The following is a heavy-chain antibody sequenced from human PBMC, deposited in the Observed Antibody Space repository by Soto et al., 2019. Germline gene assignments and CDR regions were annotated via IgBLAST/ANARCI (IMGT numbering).Heavy chain of an antibody. D-gene: IGHD6-19*01. CDR1: GITLSDSA. CDR3: AKCAWRSSGWWHWMAP. Sequence: EAQLLESGGGLVQPGGSLRLSCGASGITLSDSAMNWVRQAPGKRLEWVSAIRESGANTFYADSVKGRFTISRDNSQNTLSLRMNNLRAEDTAIYCCAKCAWRSSGWWHWMAPWGQGTLVIVSS. J-gene: IGHJ5*02. V-gene: IGHV3-23*01. CDR2: IRESGANT.